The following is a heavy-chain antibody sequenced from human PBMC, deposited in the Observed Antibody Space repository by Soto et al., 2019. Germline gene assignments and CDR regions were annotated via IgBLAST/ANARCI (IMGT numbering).Heavy chain of an antibody. Sequence: SETLSLTWTVSGGSISSYYWSWIRQPPGKGLEWIGYIYYSGSTNYNPSLKSRVTISVDTSKNQFSLKLSSVTAADTAVYYCARVYAYYFDYWGQGTLVTVSS. CDR2: IYYSGST. J-gene: IGHJ4*02. CDR1: GGSISSYY. CDR3: ARVYAYYFDY. D-gene: IGHD2-8*01. V-gene: IGHV4-59*01.